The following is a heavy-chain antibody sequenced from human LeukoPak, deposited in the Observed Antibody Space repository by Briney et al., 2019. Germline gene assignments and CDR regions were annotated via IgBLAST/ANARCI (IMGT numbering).Heavy chain of an antibody. CDR1: GGTFSSYA. V-gene: IGHV1-69*06. CDR2: IIPIFGTA. J-gene: IGHJ4*02. CDR3: ASRSGSYSIDY. Sequence: SVKVSCKASGGTFSSYAISWVRQAPGQGLEWMGGIIPIFGTANYAQKFQGRVTITADKSTSIAYMELSSLRSEDTAVYYCASRSGSYSIDYWGQGTLVTVSS. D-gene: IGHD3-10*01.